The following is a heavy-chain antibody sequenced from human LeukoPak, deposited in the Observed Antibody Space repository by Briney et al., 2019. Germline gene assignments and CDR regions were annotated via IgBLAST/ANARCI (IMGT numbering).Heavy chain of an antibody. D-gene: IGHD2-2*01. CDR1: GFTFSSYG. J-gene: IGHJ4*02. CDR3: AKDHGSSTSCSFFDY. CDR2: IRYDGSNK. Sequence: GGSLRLSCAASGFTFSSYGMHWVRQAPGKGLEWVAFIRYDGSNKYYADSVKGRFTISRDNSKNTLYLQMNSLRAEDTAVYYCAKDHGSSTSCSFFDYWGQGTLVTVSS. V-gene: IGHV3-30*02.